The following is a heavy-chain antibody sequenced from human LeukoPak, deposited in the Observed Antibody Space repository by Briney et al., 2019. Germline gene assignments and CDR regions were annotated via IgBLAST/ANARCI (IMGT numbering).Heavy chain of an antibody. CDR1: GFTFSSYT. J-gene: IGHJ4*02. Sequence: GGSLRLSCAASGFTFSSYTMNWVRQAPGKGLEWVSSISSSRSYIYNADSVKGRFTISRDNAKNSLYLQMNSLRAEDTAVYYCARDHCSSTSCFPSGTNYFDSWGQGTPVTVSS. CDR2: ISSSRSYI. V-gene: IGHV3-21*01. D-gene: IGHD2-2*01. CDR3: ARDHCSSTSCFPSGTNYFDS.